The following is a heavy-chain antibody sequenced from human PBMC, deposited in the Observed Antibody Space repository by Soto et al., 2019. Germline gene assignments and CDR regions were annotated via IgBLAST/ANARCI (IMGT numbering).Heavy chain of an antibody. V-gene: IGHV3-11*06. J-gene: IGHJ6*02. CDR2: ISSSSSYT. CDR3: AREREYYDITYGMDV. CDR1: GFTFSDYY. D-gene: IGHD3-9*01. Sequence: QVQLVESGGGLVKPGGSLRLSCAASGFTFSDYYMSWIRQAPGKGLEWVSYISSSSSYTNYADSVKGRFTISRDNAKNSLYLKMNSLRAEDTAVYYCAREREYYDITYGMDVWGQGTTVTVSS.